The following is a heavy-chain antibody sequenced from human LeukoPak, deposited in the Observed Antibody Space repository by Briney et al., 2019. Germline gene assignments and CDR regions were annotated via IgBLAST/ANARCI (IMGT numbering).Heavy chain of an antibody. CDR1: GFTFSSYW. J-gene: IGHJ4*02. Sequence: GGSLRLSCAASGFTFSSYWMHWVRQVPGKGLVWVSRINSGGSNTNYADSVKGRFTISRDNAKNTLYLQMNSLGAEDTAVYYCARQQAGGYYGHWGQGTLVTVSS. CDR2: INSGGSNT. D-gene: IGHD3-10*01. CDR3: ARQQAGGYYGH. V-gene: IGHV3-74*01.